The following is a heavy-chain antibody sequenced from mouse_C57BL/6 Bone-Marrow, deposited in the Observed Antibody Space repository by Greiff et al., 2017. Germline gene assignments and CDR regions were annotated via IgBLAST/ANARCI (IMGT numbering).Heavy chain of an antibody. CDR1: GYTFTSYW. J-gene: IGHJ3*01. CDR2: IDPNSGGT. CDR3: AQRNYVHGWFAF. D-gene: IGHD2-1*01. V-gene: IGHV1-72*01. Sequence: QVQLQQPGAELVKPGASVKLSCKASGYTFTSYWMHWVKQRPGRGLEWIGNIDPNSGGTKYNEKFKGKATLTVDKTSSTAYMQLSSLTYEDSAVDYCAQRNYVHGWFAFWGAGTGVTVSA.